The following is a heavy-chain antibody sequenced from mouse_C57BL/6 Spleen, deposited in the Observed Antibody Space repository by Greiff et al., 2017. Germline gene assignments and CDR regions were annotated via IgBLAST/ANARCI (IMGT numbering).Heavy chain of an antibody. D-gene: IGHD1-1*01. CDR1: GYTFTSYW. J-gene: IGHJ3*01. Sequence: QVQLQQPGTELVKPGASVKLSCKASGYTFTSYWMHWVKQRPGQGLEWIGNINPSNGGTNYNEKFKSKATLTVYKSSSTAYMQLSSLTSEDSAVYYCARGHGSSYDWFAYWGQGTLVTVSA. V-gene: IGHV1-53*01. CDR3: ARGHGSSYDWFAY. CDR2: INPSNGGT.